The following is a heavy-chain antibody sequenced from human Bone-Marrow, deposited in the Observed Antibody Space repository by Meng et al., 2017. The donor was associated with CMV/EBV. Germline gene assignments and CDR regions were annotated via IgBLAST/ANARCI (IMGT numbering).Heavy chain of an antibody. V-gene: IGHV3-7*03. CDR2: IKQDGSEK. J-gene: IGHJ3*02. Sequence: GESLKISCAASGFTFSSYSMNWVRQAPGKGLEWVANIKQDGSEKYYVDSVKGRFTISRDNAKNTLYLQMNSLRAEDTAVYHCARQLGYCSSTNCYPGAFDIWGQGTMVTVPS. D-gene: IGHD2-2*01. CDR1: GFTFSSYS. CDR3: ARQLGYCSSTNCYPGAFDI.